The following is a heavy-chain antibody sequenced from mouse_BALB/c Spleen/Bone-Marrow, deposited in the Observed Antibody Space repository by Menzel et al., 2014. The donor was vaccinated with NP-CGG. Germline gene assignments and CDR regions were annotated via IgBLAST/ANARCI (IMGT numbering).Heavy chain of an antibody. V-gene: IGHV14-3*02. Sequence: EVKLMESEAELVKPGASVKLSCTASGFNIKDTYMHWVKQRPEQGLAWIGRIDPANGNTKYDPKFQGKATITADTSSNTAYLQLSSLTSEDTAVYYCASYVYGYYFDYWGQGTTLTVSS. D-gene: IGHD2-2*01. J-gene: IGHJ2*01. CDR2: IDPANGNT. CDR3: ASYVYGYYFDY. CDR1: GFNIKDTY.